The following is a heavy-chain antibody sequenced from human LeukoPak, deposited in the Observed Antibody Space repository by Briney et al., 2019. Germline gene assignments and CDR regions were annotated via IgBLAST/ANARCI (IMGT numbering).Heavy chain of an antibody. V-gene: IGHV3-49*04. J-gene: IGHJ4*02. Sequence: GGSLRLSCTASGFTFGDYAMSWVRQAPGKGLEWVGFIRSKAYGGTTEYAASVKGRFTISRGDSKSIAYLQMNSLKTEDTAVYYCTRGTLYGGNEYWGQGTLVTVSS. D-gene: IGHD4-23*01. CDR2: IRSKAYGGTT. CDR1: GFTFGDYA. CDR3: TRGTLYGGNEY.